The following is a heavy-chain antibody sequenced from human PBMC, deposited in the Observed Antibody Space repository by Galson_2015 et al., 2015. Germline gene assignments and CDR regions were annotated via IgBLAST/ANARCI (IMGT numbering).Heavy chain of an antibody. CDR1: GFTFSSYG. J-gene: IGHJ5*02. CDR3: AGGLLRFVFWFDP. D-gene: IGHD3-10*01. V-gene: IGHV3-33*01. Sequence: SLRLSCAASGFTFSSYGMHWVRQAPGKGLEWVAVIWYDGSNKYYADSVKGRFTISRDNSKNTLYLQMNSLRAEDTAVYYCAGGLLRFVFWFDPWGQGTLVTVSS. CDR2: IWYDGSNK.